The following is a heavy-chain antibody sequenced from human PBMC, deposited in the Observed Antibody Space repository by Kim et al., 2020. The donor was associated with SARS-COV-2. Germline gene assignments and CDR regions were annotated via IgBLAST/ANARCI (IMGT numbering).Heavy chain of an antibody. D-gene: IGHD4-17*01. CDR3: AKSTVTTHDAFDI. V-gene: IGHV3-33*06. J-gene: IGHJ3*02. Sequence: DPDPVKGRFTISRDNSKNTVYLQMNSLRAEAPAVYYCAKSTVTTHDAFDIWGQGTMVTVSS.